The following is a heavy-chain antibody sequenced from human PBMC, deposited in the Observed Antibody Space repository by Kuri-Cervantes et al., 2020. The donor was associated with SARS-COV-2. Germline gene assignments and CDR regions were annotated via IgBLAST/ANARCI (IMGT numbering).Heavy chain of an antibody. V-gene: IGHV4-38-2*01. D-gene: IGHD4-11*01. CDR2: IYHSGST. Sequence: SETLSLTCAVSGYSISSGYYWGWIRQPPGKGLEWIGSIYHSGSTYYNPSLKSRVTISVDTSKNQFSLKLSSVTAADTAVYYCAGMTTVTTSYYGMDVWGQGTTVTVSS. CDR1: GYSISSGYY. CDR3: AGMTTVTTSYYGMDV. J-gene: IGHJ6*02.